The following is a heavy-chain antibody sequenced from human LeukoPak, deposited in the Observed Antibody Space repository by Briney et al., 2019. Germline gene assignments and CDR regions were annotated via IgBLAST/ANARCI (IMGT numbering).Heavy chain of an antibody. J-gene: IGHJ4*02. Sequence: QTGGSLRLSCAASGFTFSSYAMSWVRQAPGKGLEWVSAISGSGGSTYYADSVKGRFTISRDNSKNTLYLQMNSLRAEDTAVYYCAKGNSPIIAAYYFDYWGQGTLVTVSS. CDR1: GFTFSSYA. V-gene: IGHV3-23*01. D-gene: IGHD6-13*01. CDR2: ISGSGGST. CDR3: AKGNSPIIAAYYFDY.